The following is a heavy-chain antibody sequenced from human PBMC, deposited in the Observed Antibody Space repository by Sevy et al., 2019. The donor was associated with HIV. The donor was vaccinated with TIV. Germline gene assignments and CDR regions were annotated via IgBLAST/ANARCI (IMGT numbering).Heavy chain of an antibody. Sequence: GGSLRLSCAASGFTFSTYGMHWVRQAPGKGLEWVAVISYDGRHKYYADSVKGRFTISRDNSKNTLDLQMNSLRAEDTAVYYCVKDRDIVIVLGATALRQWGQRTLVTVSS. CDR2: ISYDGRHK. V-gene: IGHV3-30*18. CDR1: GFTFSTYG. D-gene: IGHD2-15*01. J-gene: IGHJ1*01. CDR3: VKDRDIVIVLGATALRQ.